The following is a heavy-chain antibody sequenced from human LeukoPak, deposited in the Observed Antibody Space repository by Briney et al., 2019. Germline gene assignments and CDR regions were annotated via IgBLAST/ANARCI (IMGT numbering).Heavy chain of an antibody. D-gene: IGHD7-27*01. CDR1: GGSISSSSYY. V-gene: IGHV4-39*01. CDR3: ARRYELGTYYFDY. CDR2: IYYSGST. Sequence: SETLSLTCTVSGGSISSSSYYWGWIRQPPGKGLVWIGSIYYSGSTYYNPSLKSRVAISGDTSKSQYSLKLSSVTAADTAVYYCARRYELGTYYFDYWGQGTLVTVSS. J-gene: IGHJ4*02.